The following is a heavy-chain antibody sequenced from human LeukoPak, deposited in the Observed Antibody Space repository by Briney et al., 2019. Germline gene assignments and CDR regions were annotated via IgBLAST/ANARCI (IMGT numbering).Heavy chain of an antibody. D-gene: IGHD6-25*01. J-gene: IGHJ4*02. CDR3: ATDSSPSGTLKYYFDN. CDR1: GFTFSTYT. Sequence: GGSLRLSCAASGFTFSTYTMNWVRQAPGKGLEWVSSITSSSSNTFYADSVKGRFTISRDNSKNTLYLQMNSLRADDTALYYCATDSSPSGTLKYYFDNWGQGTLVTVSS. V-gene: IGHV3-21*04. CDR2: ITSSSSNT.